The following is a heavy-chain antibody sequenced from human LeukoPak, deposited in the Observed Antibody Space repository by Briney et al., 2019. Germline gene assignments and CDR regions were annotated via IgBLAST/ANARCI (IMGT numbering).Heavy chain of an antibody. J-gene: IGHJ6*03. CDR1: GFTFSSYS. V-gene: IGHV3-21*03. D-gene: IGHD1-1*01. CDR3: TTSTNFRYGYHYMDV. Sequence: GGSLRLSCAASGFTFSSYSIDWVRQAPGKGLEWVSCVSSTSSFIYYADSVKGRFTISRDNAKNSLYLQMNSLNTEDTAVFYCTTSTNFRYGYHYMDVWGKGTTVTVSS. CDR2: VSSTSSFI.